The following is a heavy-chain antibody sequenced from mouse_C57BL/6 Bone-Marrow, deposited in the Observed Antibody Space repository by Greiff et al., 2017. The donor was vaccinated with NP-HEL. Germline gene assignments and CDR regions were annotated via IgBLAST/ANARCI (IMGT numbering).Heavy chain of an antibody. CDR2: ISSGGSYT. V-gene: IGHV5-6*01. D-gene: IGHD1-1*01. CDR1: GFTFSSYG. J-gene: IGHJ1*03. Sequence: EVQLVESGGDLVKPGGSLKLSCAASGFTFSSYGMSWVRQTPDKRLEWVATISSGGSYTYYPDSVKGRFTISGDNAKKTLYRQMRSLKAEDTAMYYCARLYLFLRPSWYFDVWGTGTTATVSS. CDR3: ARLYLFLRPSWYFDV.